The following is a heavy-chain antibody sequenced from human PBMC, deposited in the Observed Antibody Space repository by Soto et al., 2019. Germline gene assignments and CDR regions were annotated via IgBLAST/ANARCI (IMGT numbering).Heavy chain of an antibody. J-gene: IGHJ6*02. CDR3: ARDKDRLLFGANCHYAMDV. D-gene: IGHD5-12*01. V-gene: IGHV1-69*12. CDR2: IIPIFPTP. Sequence: QVQLVQSGAEVKKPGSSVTVSCKASGGTFGNSAISWVRQAPGQGLEWMGGIIPIFPTPDYAKKFHGRVTIAAEGSTSTAYMELTTLRSEDTAVYSCARDKDRLLFGANCHYAMDVWGQGTTVSVSS. CDR1: GGTFGNSA.